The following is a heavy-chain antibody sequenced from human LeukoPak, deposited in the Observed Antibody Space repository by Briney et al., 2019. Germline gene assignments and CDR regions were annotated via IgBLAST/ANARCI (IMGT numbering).Heavy chain of an antibody. CDR3: ARDIGLRKAAPPGWFDP. J-gene: IGHJ5*02. CDR1: GFTFSSYW. CDR2: IKQDGSEK. Sequence: GGSLRLSCAASGFTFSSYWMSWVRQAPGKGLEWVASIKQDGSEKYCVDSVKGRFTISRDNANNSLYLQMNSLRADNTAVYYCARDIGLRKAAPPGWFDPWGQGALVTVSS. D-gene: IGHD6-6*01. V-gene: IGHV3-7*01.